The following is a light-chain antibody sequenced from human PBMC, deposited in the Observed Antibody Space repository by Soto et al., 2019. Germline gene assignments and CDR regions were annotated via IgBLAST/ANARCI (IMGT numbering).Light chain of an antibody. CDR2: GAS. Sequence: EIVMTQSPVTLSVSPGEKATLSCRASQNVNRNLGWYQQKPGQAPRLLIYGASARATGIPARFSASGSGTEFTLTISSLQSEDFAVYYCQQYNNWPRTFGQGTKLEIK. V-gene: IGKV3D-15*01. J-gene: IGKJ2*01. CDR1: QNVNRN. CDR3: QQYNNWPRT.